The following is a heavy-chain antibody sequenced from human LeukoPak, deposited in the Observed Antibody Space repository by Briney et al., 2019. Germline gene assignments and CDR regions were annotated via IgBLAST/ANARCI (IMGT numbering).Heavy chain of an antibody. V-gene: IGHV3-23*01. CDR1: GFTFSSYA. CDR3: AKSGQEPAMAPVDS. Sequence: GGSLRLSCAASGFTFSSYAVSWVRQAPGKGLEWVSIISGSGGTTYYADSVKGRFTISRDNSENTLYLQMNSLRAEDTAVYYCAKSGQEPAMAPVDSWARGPLVTVSS. J-gene: IGHJ4*02. CDR2: ISGSGGTT. D-gene: IGHD5-18*01.